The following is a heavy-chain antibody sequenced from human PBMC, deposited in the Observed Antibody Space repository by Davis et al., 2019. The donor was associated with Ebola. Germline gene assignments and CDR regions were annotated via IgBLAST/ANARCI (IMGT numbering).Heavy chain of an antibody. CDR2: IKSKTDGGTT. V-gene: IGHV3-15*01. Sequence: GESLKISCAASGFTFSNAWMSWVRQAPGKGLEWVGRIKSKTDGGTTDYAAPVKGRFTISRDDSKNTLYLQMNSLKTEDTAVYYCTTTLWFGAQVAFDIWGQGTMVTVSS. CDR3: TTTLWFGAQVAFDI. D-gene: IGHD3-10*01. J-gene: IGHJ3*02. CDR1: GFTFSNAW.